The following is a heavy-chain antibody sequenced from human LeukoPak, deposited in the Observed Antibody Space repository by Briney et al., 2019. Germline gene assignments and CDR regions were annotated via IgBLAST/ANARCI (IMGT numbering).Heavy chain of an antibody. J-gene: IGHJ4*02. CDR3: ASSRYDSSGYYGIIAY. V-gene: IGHV3-53*01. CDR2: IYSGGST. Sequence: HPGGSLRLSCAASGFTVSSNYMSWVRQAPGKGLEWVSVIYSGGSTYYADSVKGRFTISRDNAKNSLYLQMNSLRAEDTAVYYCASSRYDSSGYYGIIAYWGQGTLVTVSS. CDR1: GFTVSSNY. D-gene: IGHD3-22*01.